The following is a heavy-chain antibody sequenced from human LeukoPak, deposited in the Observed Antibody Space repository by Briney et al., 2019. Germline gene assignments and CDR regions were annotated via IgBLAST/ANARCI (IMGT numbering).Heavy chain of an antibody. CDR2: IYYSGST. Sequence: SETLSLTCTVSGGSIDNVHYYWGWIRQPPGKGLEWIGSIYYSGSTYYNPSLKSRVTISVDTSKNQFSLKLSSVTAADTAVYYCARAGGHSGYDSGDYYYYYMDVWGKGTTVTVSS. V-gene: IGHV4-39*07. CDR1: GGSIDNVHYY. D-gene: IGHD5-12*01. J-gene: IGHJ6*03. CDR3: ARAGGHSGYDSGDYYYYYMDV.